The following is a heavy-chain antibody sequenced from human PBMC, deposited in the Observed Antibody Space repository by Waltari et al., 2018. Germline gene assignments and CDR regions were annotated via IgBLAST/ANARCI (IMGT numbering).Heavy chain of an antibody. V-gene: IGHV3-23*01. J-gene: IGHJ3*02. Sequence: EVQLLESGGGLVQPGGSLRLSCAASRFTFSSYPMSWVRQAPGKGLGWFSAISGGGRSTYYADSVKGRFTISRDNSKNTLYLQMNSLRADDTAVFYCAKNPDPRDAFDIWGQGTMVTVSS. CDR2: ISGGGRST. CDR1: RFTFSSYP. CDR3: AKNPDPRDAFDI.